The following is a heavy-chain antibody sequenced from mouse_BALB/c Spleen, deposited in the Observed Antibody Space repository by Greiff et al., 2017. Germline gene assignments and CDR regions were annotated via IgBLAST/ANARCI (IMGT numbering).Heavy chain of an antibody. CDR1: GYTFSSYW. Sequence: QVQLKESGAELMKPGASVKISCKATGYTFSSYWIEWVKQRPGHGLEWIGEILPGSGSTNYNEKFKGKATFTADTSSNTAYMQLSSLTSEDSAVYYCARLLRYPYYAMDYWGPGTSVTVSS. D-gene: IGHD1-1*01. V-gene: IGHV1-9*01. CDR2: ILPGSGST. J-gene: IGHJ4*01. CDR3: ARLLRYPYYAMDY.